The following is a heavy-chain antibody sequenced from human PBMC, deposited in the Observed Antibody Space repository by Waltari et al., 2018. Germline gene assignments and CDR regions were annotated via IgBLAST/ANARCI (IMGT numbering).Heavy chain of an antibody. D-gene: IGHD3-22*01. CDR2: INPNSGGT. CDR1: GYTFTGYY. V-gene: IGHV1-2*06. J-gene: IGHJ6*02. CDR3: ARDHYDSSGYYFHYGMDV. Sequence: QVQLVQSGAEVKKPGASVKVSCKASGYTFTGYYMHWVRQAPGQGLEWMGRINPNSGGTNDAQKFQGRVTMTRDTSISTAYMELSRLRSDDTAVYYCARDHYDSSGYYFHYGMDVWGQGTTVTVSS.